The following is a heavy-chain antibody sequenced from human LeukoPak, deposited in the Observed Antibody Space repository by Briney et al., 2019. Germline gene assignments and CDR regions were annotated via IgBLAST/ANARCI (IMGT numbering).Heavy chain of an antibody. J-gene: IGHJ4*02. CDR3: ARGVVVPAAYFDY. Sequence: GGSLRLSCAASGFTFSSYSMNWVRQAPGKGLEWVSSISGSSSYIYYADSVKGRFTISRDNAKNSLCLQMNSLRAEDTAVYYCARGVVVPAAYFDYWGQGTLVTVSS. V-gene: IGHV3-21*01. D-gene: IGHD2-2*01. CDR1: GFTFSSYS. CDR2: ISGSSSYI.